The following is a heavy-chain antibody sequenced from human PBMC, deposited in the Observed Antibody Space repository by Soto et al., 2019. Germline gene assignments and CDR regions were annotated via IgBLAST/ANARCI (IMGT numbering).Heavy chain of an antibody. Sequence: QVQLVESGGGVVQPGRSLRLSCAASGFTFSSYGMHWVRQAPGKGLEWVAVIWYDGSNKYYADSVKGRFTISRDNSKNTLYLQMNSLRAEDTAVCYCEREAVAGVLFDYWGQGTLVTVSS. CDR1: GFTFSSYG. D-gene: IGHD6-19*01. V-gene: IGHV3-33*01. J-gene: IGHJ4*02. CDR2: IWYDGSNK. CDR3: EREAVAGVLFDY.